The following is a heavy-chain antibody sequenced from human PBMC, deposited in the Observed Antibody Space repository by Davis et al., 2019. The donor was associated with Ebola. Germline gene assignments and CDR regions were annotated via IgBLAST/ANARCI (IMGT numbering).Heavy chain of an antibody. CDR2: ISGYSGNT. Sequence: GESLKISCAAFEFTVSSNYMSWVRQAPGQGLEWMGWISGYSGNTNYAQKFQDRVTMTTDTSTTTAYMELRSLRSDDTALYYCARGPAGDVVVSVPFDHWGQGTLVTVSS. D-gene: IGHD2-21*01. J-gene: IGHJ4*02. CDR3: ARGPAGDVVVSVPFDH. V-gene: IGHV1-18*04. CDR1: EFTVSSNY.